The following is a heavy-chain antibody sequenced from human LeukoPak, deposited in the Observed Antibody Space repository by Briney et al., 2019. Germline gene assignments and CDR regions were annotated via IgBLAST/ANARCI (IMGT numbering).Heavy chain of an antibody. D-gene: IGHD4-17*01. CDR2: ITGTGGST. CDR1: GFTFTSYA. V-gene: IGHV3-23*01. Sequence: PGGSLRLSCAASGFTFTSYAMSWVRQAPGKGLEWVSAITGTGGSTYYAASVKGRFTVSRDNSKNTLYLQMSSLRAEDTAMYYCAKGADNDYGDYYYYYGMDAWGQGTTVTVSS. CDR3: AKGADNDYGDYYYYYGMDA. J-gene: IGHJ6*02.